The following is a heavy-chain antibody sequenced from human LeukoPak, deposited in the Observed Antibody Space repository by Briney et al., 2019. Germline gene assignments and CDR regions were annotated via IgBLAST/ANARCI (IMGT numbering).Heavy chain of an antibody. J-gene: IGHJ6*02. V-gene: IGHV3-23*01. D-gene: IGHD3-10*01. CDR2: ICGSGART. Sequence: GGWLRLSRAASGLTFTRYAMNGVRQAPGRGLEWVSAICGSGARTYYAESVKGRYTISRDNSKHTVSLQMNSLRAEDTAVYYCAKGYAYYYGPGSNYGMDVWGQGTTVTVSS. CDR3: AKGYAYYYGPGSNYGMDV. CDR1: GLTFTRYA.